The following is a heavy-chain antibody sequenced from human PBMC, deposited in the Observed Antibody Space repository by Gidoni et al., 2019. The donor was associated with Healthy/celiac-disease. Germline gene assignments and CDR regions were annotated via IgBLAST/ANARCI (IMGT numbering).Heavy chain of an antibody. J-gene: IGHJ6*03. CDR1: GGSFSGYY. CDR2: INHSGST. Sequence: QVQLQQWGAGLLKPSETLSLTCAVYGGSFSGYYWSWIRQPPGKGLEWIGEINHSGSTNYNPSLKSRVTISVDTSKNQFSLKLSSVTAADTAVYYCARGPRPAGVITRYYYYYYMDVWGKGTTVTVSS. CDR3: ARGPRPAGVITRYYYYYYMDV. V-gene: IGHV4-34*01. D-gene: IGHD3-22*01.